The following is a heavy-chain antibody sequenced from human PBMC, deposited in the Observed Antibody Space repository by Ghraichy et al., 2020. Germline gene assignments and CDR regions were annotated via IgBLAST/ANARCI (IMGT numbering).Heavy chain of an antibody. J-gene: IGHJ4*02. CDR3: ARSLMLIRLGELSSTRTLCY. V-gene: IGHV1-2*02. CDR1: GYTFTGYY. CDR2: INPNSGGT. D-gene: IGHD3-16*02. Sequence: ASVKVSCKASGYTFTGYYMHWVRQAPGQGLEWMGWINPNSGGTNYAQKFQGRVTMTRDTSISTAYMELSRLRSDDTAVYYCARSLMLIRLGELSSTRTLCYWGQGTLVTVSS.